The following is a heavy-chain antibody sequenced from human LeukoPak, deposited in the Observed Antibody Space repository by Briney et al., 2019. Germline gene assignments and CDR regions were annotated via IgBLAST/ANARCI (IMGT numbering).Heavy chain of an antibody. CDR2: INHSGST. V-gene: IGHV4-34*01. CDR3: ARGRGIAAAVHFDY. D-gene: IGHD6-13*01. Sequence: PSETLSLTCAVYGGSFGGYYWSWIRQPPGKGLEWIGEINHSGSTNYNPSLKSRVTISVDTSKNQFSLKLSSVTAADTAVYYCARGRGIAAAVHFDYWGQGTLVTVSS. CDR1: GGSFGGYY. J-gene: IGHJ4*02.